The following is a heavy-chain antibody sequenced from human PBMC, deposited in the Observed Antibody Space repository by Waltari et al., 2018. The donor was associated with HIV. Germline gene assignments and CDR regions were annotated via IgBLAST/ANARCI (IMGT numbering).Heavy chain of an antibody. D-gene: IGHD5-12*01. CDR1: GFIFSDYY. CDR3: SSEAKWLQPNSFHI. CDR2: ISSSATYT. J-gene: IGHJ3*02. Sequence: SCAASGFIFSDYYMCWIRQAPGKGLEWVSYISSSATYTIYADSVKGRFTISRVNDKNFLYLQLNNLRAEDSAVYYCSSEAKWLQPNSFHIWGQGPLVNVSS. V-gene: IGHV3-11*05.